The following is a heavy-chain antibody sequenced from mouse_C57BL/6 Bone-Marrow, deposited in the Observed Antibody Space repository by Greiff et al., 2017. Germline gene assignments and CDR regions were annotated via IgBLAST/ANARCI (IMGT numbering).Heavy chain of an antibody. CDR3: TKARITTVVAKCYFDY. J-gene: IGHJ2*01. V-gene: IGHV14-4*01. Sequence: VQLQQSGAELVRPGASVKLSCTASGFNITDDYMHWVKQRPEQGLEWIGWIDPENGDTEYASKFQGKATLTADTSSNTAYLQLSSLTSEDTAVYSGTKARITTVVAKCYFDYWGQGTTLTVSS. D-gene: IGHD1-1*01. CDR2: IDPENGDT. CDR1: GFNITDDY.